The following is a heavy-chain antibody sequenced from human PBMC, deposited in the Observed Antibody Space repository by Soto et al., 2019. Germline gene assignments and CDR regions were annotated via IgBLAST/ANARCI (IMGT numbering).Heavy chain of an antibody. V-gene: IGHV1-2*02. Sequence: ASVKVSCKAPGYTFTGYYMHWVRQAPGQGLEWMGWINPNSGGTNYAQKFQGRVTMTRDTSISTAYMELSRLRSDDTAVYYCARRRVRFYYGSGSYYNQRGPGMDVWGQGTTVTVSS. J-gene: IGHJ6*02. D-gene: IGHD3-10*01. CDR3: ARRRVRFYYGSGSYYNQRGPGMDV. CDR2: INPNSGGT. CDR1: GYTFTGYY.